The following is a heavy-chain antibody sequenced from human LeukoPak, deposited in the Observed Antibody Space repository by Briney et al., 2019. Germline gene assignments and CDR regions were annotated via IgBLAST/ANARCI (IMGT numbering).Heavy chain of an antibody. CDR3: AGDKKHRTYYDFWSGYYGFDP. V-gene: IGHV1-46*01. CDR2: INPSGGST. CDR1: GYIFTNYY. J-gene: IGHJ5*02. D-gene: IGHD3-3*01. Sequence: GASVKVSCKASGYIFTNYYMHWVRQAPGQGLEWMGIINPSGGSTTYAQKFQGRVTMTRDTSTSTVYMEVSSLRSEDTAVYYCAGDKKHRTYYDFWSGYYGFDPWGQGTLVTVSS.